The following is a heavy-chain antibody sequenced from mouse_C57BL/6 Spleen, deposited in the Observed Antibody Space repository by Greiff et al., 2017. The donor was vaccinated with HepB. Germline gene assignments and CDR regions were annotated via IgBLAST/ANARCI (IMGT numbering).Heavy chain of an antibody. J-gene: IGHJ2*01. CDR2: IDPETGGT. D-gene: IGHD2-2*01. Sequence: QVHVKQSGAELVRPGASVTLSCKASGYTFTDYEMHWVKQTPVHGLEWIGAIDPETGGTAYNQKFKGKAILTADKSSSTAYMELRSLTSEDSAVYYCTTIYYGSWDYWGQGTTLTVSS. CDR3: TTIYYGSWDY. CDR1: GYTFTDYE. V-gene: IGHV1-15*01.